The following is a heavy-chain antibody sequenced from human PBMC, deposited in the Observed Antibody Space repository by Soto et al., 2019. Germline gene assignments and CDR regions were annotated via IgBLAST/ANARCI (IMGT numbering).Heavy chain of an antibody. D-gene: IGHD1-26*01. Sequence: SVKVSCKASGGTFSSYAISWVRQAPGQGLEWMGGIIPIFGTANYAQKFQGRVTITADESTSTAYMELSSLRSEDTAVYYCARARHSWSYYYYYYGIDVRGQGTTVTVSS. CDR3: ARARHSWSYYYYYYGIDV. CDR2: IIPIFGTA. V-gene: IGHV1-69*13. CDR1: GGTFSSYA. J-gene: IGHJ6*02.